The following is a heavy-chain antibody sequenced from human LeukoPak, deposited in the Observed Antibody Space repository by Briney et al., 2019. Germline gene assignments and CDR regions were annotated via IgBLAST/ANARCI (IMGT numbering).Heavy chain of an antibody. D-gene: IGHD4-17*01. J-gene: IGHJ4*02. Sequence: GGSLRLSCAASGFTFSSYWMIWVRQARGKGLGWVANINQDGCETYYVDSVKGRFTISRDNAKNSLYLQMNSLRAEDTAVYYCASSVTTTGFDYWGQGTLVTVSS. CDR2: INQDGCET. V-gene: IGHV3-7*01. CDR3: ASSVTTTGFDY. CDR1: GFTFSSYW.